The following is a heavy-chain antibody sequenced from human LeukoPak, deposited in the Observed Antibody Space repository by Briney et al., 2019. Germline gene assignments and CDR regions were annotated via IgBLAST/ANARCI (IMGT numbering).Heavy chain of an antibody. J-gene: IGHJ4*02. CDR2: MNPNSGNT. Sequence: GASVKVSCKASGYTFTSYDINRVRQATGQGLERMGWMNPNSGNTSYAQKFQGRVTMTRNTSISTAYMELSSLRSEDTAVYYCARVWTMVQGAGRTPFGYWGQGTLVTVSS. CDR1: GYTFTSYD. CDR3: ARVWTMVQGAGRTPFGY. D-gene: IGHD3-10*01. V-gene: IGHV1-8*01.